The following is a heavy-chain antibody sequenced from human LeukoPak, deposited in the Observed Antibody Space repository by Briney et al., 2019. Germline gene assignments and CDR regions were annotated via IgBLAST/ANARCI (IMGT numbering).Heavy chain of an antibody. CDR3: AREWNSRARFDY. J-gene: IGHJ4*02. CDR2: ITSSSGVI. V-gene: IGHV3-48*01. D-gene: IGHD1/OR15-1a*01. Sequence: GGSLRLSCAASGFTFSSYSMNWVRQAPGKGLEWISYITSSSGVIYYADSVKGRFTISRDNVNNTLYLQMSSLRAEDTAVYYCAREWNSRARFDYWGQGSLVTVSS. CDR1: GFTFSSYS.